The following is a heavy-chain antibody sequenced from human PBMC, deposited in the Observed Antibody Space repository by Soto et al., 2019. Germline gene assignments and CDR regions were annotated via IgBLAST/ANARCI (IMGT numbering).Heavy chain of an antibody. Sequence: PGGSLRLSCAASGFTFSSYAMSWVRQAPGKGLEWVSAISGSGGSTYYADSVKGRFTISRDNSKNTLYLQMNSLRAEDTAVYYCAKDPLSGRRPMVRGVLPFDYWGQGTLVTVSS. CDR2: ISGSGGST. J-gene: IGHJ4*02. CDR1: GFTFSSYA. V-gene: IGHV3-23*01. D-gene: IGHD3-10*01. CDR3: AKDPLSGRRPMVRGVLPFDY.